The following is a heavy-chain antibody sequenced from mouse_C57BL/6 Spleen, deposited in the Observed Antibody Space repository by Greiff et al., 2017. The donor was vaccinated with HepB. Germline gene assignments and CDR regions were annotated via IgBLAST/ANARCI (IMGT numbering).Heavy chain of an antibody. CDR2: IWSGGST. V-gene: IGHV2-2*01. CDR1: GFSLTSYG. D-gene: IGHD2-2*01. Sequence: QVQLKESGPGLVQPPQSLSITCTVSGFSLTSYGVHWVRQSPGKGLEWLGVIWSGGSTDYNAAFISRLSISKDNSKSQVFFKMNSLQADDTAIYYCARGGLRRGQYYYAMDYWGQGTSVTVSS. CDR3: ARGGLRRGQYYYAMDY. J-gene: IGHJ4*01.